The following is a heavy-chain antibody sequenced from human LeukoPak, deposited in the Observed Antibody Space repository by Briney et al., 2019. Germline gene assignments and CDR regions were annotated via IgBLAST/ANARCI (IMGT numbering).Heavy chain of an antibody. CDR2: ISGSGTPT. CDR3: ARARSDWSGNDY. V-gene: IGHV3-23*01. D-gene: IGHD3-3*01. CDR1: GFTFSSYA. Sequence: GGSLRLSCAASGFTFSSYAMSWVRQAPDKGLEWVSAISGSGTPTYYADSVKGRFTISRDNSKNTLDLQMNNLRAEDTAVYYCARARSDWSGNDYWGQGTLVTVSS. J-gene: IGHJ4*02.